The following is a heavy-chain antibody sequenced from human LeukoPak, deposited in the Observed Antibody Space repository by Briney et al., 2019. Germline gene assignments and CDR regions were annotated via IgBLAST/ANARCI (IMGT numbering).Heavy chain of an antibody. CDR1: GYTFSSYA. CDR2: INAGNGNT. V-gene: IGHV1-3*01. D-gene: IGHD6-13*01. Sequence: ASVKVSCKASGYTFSSYALHWVRQAPGQRLEWMGWINAGNGNTKYSQKFQGRVTMTTDTSTSTAYMELRSLRSDDTAVYYCARDQDEEQLFDYWGQGTLVTVSS. J-gene: IGHJ4*02. CDR3: ARDQDEEQLFDY.